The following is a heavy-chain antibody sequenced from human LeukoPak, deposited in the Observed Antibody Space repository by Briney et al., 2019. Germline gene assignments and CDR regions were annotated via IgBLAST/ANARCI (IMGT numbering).Heavy chain of an antibody. V-gene: IGHV3-48*01. Sequence: GGSLRLSCAASGFTFSSYAMTWVRQAPGKGLEWVSYISSSSSTIYYADSVKGRFTISRDNAKNSLYLQMNSLRAEDTAVYYCARDRLVGATTRPGLHWGQGTLVTVSS. D-gene: IGHD1-26*01. J-gene: IGHJ4*02. CDR3: ARDRLVGATTRPGLH. CDR2: ISSSSSTI. CDR1: GFTFSSYA.